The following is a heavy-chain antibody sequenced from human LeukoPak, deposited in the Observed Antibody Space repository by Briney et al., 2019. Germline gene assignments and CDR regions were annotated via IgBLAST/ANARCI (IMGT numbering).Heavy chain of an antibody. CDR1: GGSFSGYY. J-gene: IGHJ6*04. D-gene: IGHD3-9*01. CDR3: ATENGIRYFDWSKPTQYYYGMDV. Sequence: SETLSLTCAVYGGSFSGYYWSWIRQPPGKGLDWIGEINHSGSTNYNPSLKSRVTISVDTSKNQFSLKLSSVTAADTAVYFCATENGIRYFDWSKPTQYYYGMDVWGKGTTVTVSS. CDR2: INHSGST. V-gene: IGHV4-34*01.